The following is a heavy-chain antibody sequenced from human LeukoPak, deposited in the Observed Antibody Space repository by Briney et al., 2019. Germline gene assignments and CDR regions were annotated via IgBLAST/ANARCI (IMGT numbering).Heavy chain of an antibody. V-gene: IGHV3-21*01. J-gene: IGHJ4*02. D-gene: IGHD6-13*01. Sequence: GGSLRLSCAASGFTFSSYSMNWVRQAPGKGLEWVSSISSSSSYIYYADSVKGRFTISRDNAKNSLYLQMNSLRAEDTAVYYCARDAGHSSSWYYFDYWGQGTLVTVSS. CDR3: ARDAGHSSSWYYFDY. CDR1: GFTFSSYS. CDR2: ISSSSSYI.